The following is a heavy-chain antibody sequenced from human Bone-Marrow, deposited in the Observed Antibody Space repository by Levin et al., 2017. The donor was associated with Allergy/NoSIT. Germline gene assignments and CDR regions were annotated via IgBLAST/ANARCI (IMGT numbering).Heavy chain of an antibody. CDR1: GYSISSGYY. CDR3: ARGGVLRFLEWFGYNWFDP. V-gene: IGHV4-38-2*01. CDR2: IYHSGST. D-gene: IGHD3-3*01. Sequence: SQTLSLTCAVSGYSISSGYYWGWIRQPPGKGLEWIGSIYHSGSTYYNPSLKSRVTISVDTSKNQFSLKLSSVTAADTAVYYCARGGVLRFLEWFGYNWFDPWGQGTLVTVSS. J-gene: IGHJ5*02.